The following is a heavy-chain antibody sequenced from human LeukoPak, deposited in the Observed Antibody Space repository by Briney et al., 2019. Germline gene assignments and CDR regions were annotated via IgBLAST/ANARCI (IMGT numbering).Heavy chain of an antibody. J-gene: IGHJ4*02. Sequence: ASVKVSCKASGYTFAGYYMHWVRQAPGQGLEWMGWINPNSGGTNYAQKFQGRVTMTRDTSISTAYMELSRLRSDDTAVYYCARAPLRYFDWLTYWGQGTLVTVSS. CDR3: ARAPLRYFDWLTY. CDR2: INPNSGGT. D-gene: IGHD3-9*01. V-gene: IGHV1-2*02. CDR1: GYTFAGYY.